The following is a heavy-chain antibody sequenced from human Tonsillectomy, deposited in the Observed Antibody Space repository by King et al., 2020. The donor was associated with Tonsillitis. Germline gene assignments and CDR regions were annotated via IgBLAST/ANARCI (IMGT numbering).Heavy chain of an antibody. V-gene: IGHV3-30*04. J-gene: IGHJ6*02. D-gene: IGHD3-9*01. Sequence: QLVQSGGGVVQPGRSLRLSCAASGFTFSIYSMHWVRQAPGKGLEWVAVISYDGSNKYYADSVKGRFTIPRDSSKNTLYLQMNSLRAEDTAVYYCARGGYYDILTGSPNYYYYYGMDVWGQGTTVTVSS. CDR2: ISYDGSNK. CDR1: GFTFSIYS. CDR3: ARGGYYDILTGSPNYYYYYGMDV.